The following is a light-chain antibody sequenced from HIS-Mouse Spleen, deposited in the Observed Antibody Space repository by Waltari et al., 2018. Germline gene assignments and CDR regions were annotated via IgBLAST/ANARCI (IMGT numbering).Light chain of an antibody. CDR1: SSAVGGYNY. Sequence: QSALTQPPSASGSPGQSVTISCTGTSSAVGGYNYVSWYQHTPGKAPKLMIYEVSKRPSGVPDRFSGSKSGNTASLTVSGLQAEDEADYYCSSYAGSNQWVFGGGTKLTVL. V-gene: IGLV2-8*01. CDR2: EVS. J-gene: IGLJ3*02. CDR3: SSYAGSNQWV.